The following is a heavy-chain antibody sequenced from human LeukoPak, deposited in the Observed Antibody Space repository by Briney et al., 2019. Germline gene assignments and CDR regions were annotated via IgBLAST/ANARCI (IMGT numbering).Heavy chain of an antibody. V-gene: IGHV3-30*04. CDR2: ISYDGSNK. CDR3: ARDPSLTDYYDGSGYYSDY. CDR1: GFTFSSYA. Sequence: QPGGSLRLSCAASGFTFSSYAMHWVRQAPGKGLEWVAVISYDGSNKYYADSVKGRFIISRDNSKHMPYMQMNRMRADDTAVYCCARDPSLTDYYDGSGYYSDYWGQGTLVTVSS. D-gene: IGHD3-22*01. J-gene: IGHJ4*02.